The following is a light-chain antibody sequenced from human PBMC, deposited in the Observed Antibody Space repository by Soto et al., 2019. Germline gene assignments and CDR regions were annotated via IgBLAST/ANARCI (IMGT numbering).Light chain of an antibody. V-gene: IGKV3-11*01. Sequence: VVAQSPSTLSGAGGERSSLSCRASQSVGSDLAWYQQKPGQAPRLIIYDIFTRATGIPARFSGSGSGTDFTLTISSLEPEDFAVYYCQQRSNWTFGQGTKVDIK. CDR3: QQRSNWT. CDR1: QSVGSD. J-gene: IGKJ1*01. CDR2: DIF.